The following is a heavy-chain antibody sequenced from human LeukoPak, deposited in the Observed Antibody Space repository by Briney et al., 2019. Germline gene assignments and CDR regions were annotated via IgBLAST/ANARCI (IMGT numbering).Heavy chain of an antibody. CDR1: GGSISSYY. D-gene: IGHD3-10*01. J-gene: IGHJ5*02. CDR2: IYTSGST. CDR3: ARGKDHMVRGVSDWFDP. V-gene: IGHV4-4*07. Sequence: SETLSLTCTVSGGSISSYYWSWIRQPAGKGLEWIGRIYTSGSTNYNPSLKSRVTMSVDTSKNQFSLKLSSVTAADTAVYYCARGKDHMVRGVSDWFDPWGERTLVIVSS.